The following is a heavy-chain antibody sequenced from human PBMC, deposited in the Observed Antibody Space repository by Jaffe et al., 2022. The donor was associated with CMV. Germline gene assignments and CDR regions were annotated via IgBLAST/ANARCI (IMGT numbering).Heavy chain of an antibody. V-gene: IGHV1-2*02. CDR1: GYTFTGYY. J-gene: IGHJ6*02. D-gene: IGHD6-19*01. CDR2: INPNSGGT. Sequence: QVQLVQSGAEVKKPGASVKVSCKASGYTFTGYYMHWVRQAPGQGLEWMGWINPNSGGTNYAQKFQGRVTMTRDTSISTAYMELSRLRSDDTAVYYCAESIAVEQDHYYYYGMDVWGQGTTVTVSS. CDR3: AESIAVEQDHYYYYGMDV.